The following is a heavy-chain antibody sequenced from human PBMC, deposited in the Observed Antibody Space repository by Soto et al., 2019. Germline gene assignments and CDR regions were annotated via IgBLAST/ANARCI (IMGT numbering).Heavy chain of an antibody. D-gene: IGHD5-12*01. Sequence: GGSLRLSCAASGFTFSSSAMTWVRQAPGKGLEWVSAISASGGSTYYADSVKGRFTISRDNSKNTLYLQMNSLRVEDTAVYYCAFHFARIFSGYDYSFDSWGQGALVTVSS. V-gene: IGHV3-23*01. CDR1: GFTFSSSA. CDR2: ISASGGST. J-gene: IGHJ4*02. CDR3: AFHFARIFSGYDYSFDS.